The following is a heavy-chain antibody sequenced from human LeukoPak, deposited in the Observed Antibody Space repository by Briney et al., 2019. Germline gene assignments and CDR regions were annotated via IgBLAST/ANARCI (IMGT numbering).Heavy chain of an antibody. V-gene: IGHV4-4*09. CDR2: IYTSGST. Sequence: PSETLSLTCTVSGGSISSYYWSWIRQPPGKGLEWIGYIYTSGSTNYNPSLKSRVTISVDTSKNQFSLKLSSVTAADTAVYYCARHISTVTTIVPAFDPWGQGTLVTVPS. CDR3: ARHISTVTTIVPAFDP. D-gene: IGHD4-11*01. J-gene: IGHJ5*02. CDR1: GGSISSYY.